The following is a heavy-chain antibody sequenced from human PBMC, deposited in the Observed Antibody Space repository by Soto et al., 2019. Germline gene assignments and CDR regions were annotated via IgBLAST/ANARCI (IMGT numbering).Heavy chain of an antibody. CDR2: IYYSGST. D-gene: IGHD1-26*01. J-gene: IGHJ6*02. CDR3: ARGWISVGAREYYYYGMDV. CDR1: GGSISSGGYY. V-gene: IGHV4-31*03. Sequence: SETLSLTCTVSGGSISSGGYYWSWIRQHPGKGLEWIGYIYYSGSTYYNPSLKSRVTISVDTSKTQFSLKLSSVTAADTAVYYCARGWISVGAREYYYYGMDVWGQGTTVTVSS.